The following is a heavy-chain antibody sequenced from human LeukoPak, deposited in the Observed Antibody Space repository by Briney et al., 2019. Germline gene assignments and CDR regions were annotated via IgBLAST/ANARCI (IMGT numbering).Heavy chain of an antibody. CDR1: GXTFSSYA. CDR3: ARPYYVWGSYRYKGTEYYFDY. V-gene: IGHV3-30-3*01. CDR2: ISYDGSNK. D-gene: IGHD3-16*02. Sequence: GRSLRLSCAASGXTFSSYAMHWVRQAPGKGLEWVAVISYDGSNKYYADSVKGRFTISRDNSKNTLYLQMNSLRAEDTAVYYCARPYYVWGSYRYKGTEYYFDYWGQGTLVTVSS. J-gene: IGHJ4*02.